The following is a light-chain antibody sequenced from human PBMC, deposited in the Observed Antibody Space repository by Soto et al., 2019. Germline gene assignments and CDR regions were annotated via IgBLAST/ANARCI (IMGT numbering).Light chain of an antibody. J-gene: IGLJ7*01. CDR2: VVS. CDR1: SSDVGSHNL. Sequence: QSALTQPASVSGSPGQSITISCTGTSSDVGSHNLVSWYQQHPGQAPKLMSYVVSKRPLGVSARFSASKSGNTASLTISGLQAEDEADYYCCSYGGSRAVFGGGTQLTVL. CDR3: CSYGGSRAV. V-gene: IGLV2-23*02.